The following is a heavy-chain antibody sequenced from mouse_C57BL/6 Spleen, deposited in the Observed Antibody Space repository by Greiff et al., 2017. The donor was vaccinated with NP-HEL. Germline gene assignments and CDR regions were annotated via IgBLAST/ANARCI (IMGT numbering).Heavy chain of an antibody. CDR2: IRSKSNNYAT. V-gene: IGHV10-1*01. CDR1: GFSFNTYA. J-gene: IGHJ4*01. Sequence: DVHLVESGGGLVQPKGSLKLSCAASGFSFNTYAMNWVRQAPGKGLEWVARIRSKSNNYATYYADSVKDRFTISRDDSESMLYLQMNNLKTEDTAMYYCVRLHDDDDYAMDYWGQGTSVTVSS. D-gene: IGHD2-4*01. CDR3: VRLHDDDDYAMDY.